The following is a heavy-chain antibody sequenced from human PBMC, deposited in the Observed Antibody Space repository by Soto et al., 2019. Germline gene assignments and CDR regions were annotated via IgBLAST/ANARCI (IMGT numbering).Heavy chain of an antibody. CDR3: AKEGHSNPLLVYSYYYGMDV. J-gene: IGHJ6*02. V-gene: IGHV3-30*18. CDR2: ISYDGSNK. D-gene: IGHD4-4*01. Sequence: GGSPRLSCAASGFTFSSYGMHWVRQAPGKGLEWVAVISYDGSNKYYADSVKGRFTISRDNSKNTLSLQMNSLRAEDTAVYSCAKEGHSNPLLVYSYYYGMDVWGQGTTVTVSS. CDR1: GFTFSSYG.